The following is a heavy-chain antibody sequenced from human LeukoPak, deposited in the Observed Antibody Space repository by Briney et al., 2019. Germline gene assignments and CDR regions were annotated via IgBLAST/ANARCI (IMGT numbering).Heavy chain of an antibody. CDR1: GFTVSSNY. CDR2: IYSGGST. CDR3: ARGNPTYFDY. V-gene: IGHV3-66*01. D-gene: IGHD1-14*01. Sequence: GRSLRLSCAASGFTVSSNYMSWVRQAPGQGLEWVSVIYSGGSTYYADSVKGRFTISRDNSKNTLYLQMNSLRAEDTAVYYCARGNPTYFDYWGQGTLVTVSS. J-gene: IGHJ4*02.